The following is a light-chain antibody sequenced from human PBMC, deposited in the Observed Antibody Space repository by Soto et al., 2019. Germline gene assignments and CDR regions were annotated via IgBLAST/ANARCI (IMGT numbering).Light chain of an antibody. V-gene: IGKV3-11*01. Sequence: IVLTQSPATLSLSPGERATLSCSASQSVGSYLAWYQQKPGQAPRLLIYDASNRATGIPARFSGSGSGTDFTLTISSLEPEDFAVYYCQQRSNWPSFGGGTKVEIK. J-gene: IGKJ4*01. CDR1: QSVGSY. CDR2: DAS. CDR3: QQRSNWPS.